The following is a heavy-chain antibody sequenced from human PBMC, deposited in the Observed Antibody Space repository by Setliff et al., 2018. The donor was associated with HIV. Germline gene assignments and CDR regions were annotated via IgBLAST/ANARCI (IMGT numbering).Heavy chain of an antibody. V-gene: IGHV4-4*07. CDR3: ARSSRVNCGGDCYLFDY. CDR2: IQTSGRT. J-gene: IGHJ4*02. Sequence: SETLSLTCTVSGGSISNYYWSWIRQPAGKGLEWIGRIQTSGRTNNNPSLKSRVTMSVDTSKDQFSLILTSVTAADTAVYYCARSSRVNCGGDCYLFDYWGQGTPVTVS. D-gene: IGHD2-21*02. CDR1: GGSISNYY.